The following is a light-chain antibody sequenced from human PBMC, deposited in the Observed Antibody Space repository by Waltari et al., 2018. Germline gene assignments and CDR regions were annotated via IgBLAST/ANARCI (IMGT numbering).Light chain of an antibody. CDR1: QSISTY. CDR3: HQRGSWPIT. V-gene: IGKV3-11*01. Sequence: VLTQSPATLSLSPGAGATLSCRASQSISTYFPWFQHRPRQAPRLLTHAASTRAAGVPARFSGSGSGTDFTLSISSLEPEDFAVYYCHQRGSWPITFGQGTRLEIK. CDR2: AAS. J-gene: IGKJ5*01.